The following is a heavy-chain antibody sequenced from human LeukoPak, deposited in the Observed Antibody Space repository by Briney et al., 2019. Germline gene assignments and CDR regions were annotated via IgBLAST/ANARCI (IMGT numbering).Heavy chain of an antibody. CDR2: IHYTGST. Sequence: SETLSLTCSVSGASISSSSYYWGWIGQPPGKGLEWIGSIHYTGSTYYNPSLKSRVTISVDTSKNQFSLKLSSVTAADTAVYYCARGGQEGYNYPYFDSWDQGTLVTVSS. CDR1: GASISSSSYY. J-gene: IGHJ4*02. D-gene: IGHD5-24*01. V-gene: IGHV4-39*01. CDR3: ARGGQEGYNYPYFDS.